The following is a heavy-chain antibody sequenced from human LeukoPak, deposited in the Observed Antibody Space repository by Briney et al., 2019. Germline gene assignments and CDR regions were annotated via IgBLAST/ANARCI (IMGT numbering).Heavy chain of an antibody. CDR3: ARQGGSYLGNWFDP. V-gene: IGHV4-34*01. CDR2: INHSGST. Sequence: SETLSLTCAVYGGSFSGYYWSWIRQPPGKGLEWIGEINHSGSTNYNPSLKSRVTISVDTSKNQFSLKLSSVTAADTAVYYCARQGGSYLGNWFDPWGQGTLVTVSS. CDR1: GGSFSGYY. D-gene: IGHD1-26*01. J-gene: IGHJ5*02.